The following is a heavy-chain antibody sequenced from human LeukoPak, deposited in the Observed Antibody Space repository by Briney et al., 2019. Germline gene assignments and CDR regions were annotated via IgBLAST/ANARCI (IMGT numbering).Heavy chain of an antibody. CDR3: ARAAGGTRGRFDS. J-gene: IGHJ4*02. CDR1: GGSFSGYY. Sequence: SETLSLTCGVSGGSFSGYYWSWIRQSPGKGLEWIGYIHKSGSTDYNPSLRSRVTISVDTSKNQFSLKLGSVTAADTAVYYCARAAGGTRGRFDSWGQGTLVTVSS. D-gene: IGHD6-13*01. V-gene: IGHV4-59*08. CDR2: IHKSGST.